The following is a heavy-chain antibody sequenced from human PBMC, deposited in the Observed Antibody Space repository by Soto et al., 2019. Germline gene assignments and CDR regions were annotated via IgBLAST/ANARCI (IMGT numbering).Heavy chain of an antibody. CDR3: VRDGTKTLRDWFDP. J-gene: IGHJ5*02. Sequence: SETLSLTCTVSGASISGYYWSWIRKSAGKGLEWIGRIYATGTTDYNPSLKSRVMMSVDTSKKQFSLKLRSVTAADTAVYYCVRDGTKTLRDWFDPWGQGISVPVSS. V-gene: IGHV4-4*07. CDR2: IYATGTT. D-gene: IGHD1-1*01. CDR1: GASISGYY.